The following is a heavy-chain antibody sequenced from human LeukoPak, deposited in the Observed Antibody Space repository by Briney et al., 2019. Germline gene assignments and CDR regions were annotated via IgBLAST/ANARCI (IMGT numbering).Heavy chain of an antibody. CDR1: GFTFSSYS. Sequence: GGSLRLSCAASGFTFSSYSMNWVRQAPGKGLEWVSAISGSGGSTYYADSVKGRFTISRDNSKNTLYLQMNSLRAEDTAVYYCAKGLRRITAMAPFDYWGQGTLVTVSS. CDR3: AKGLRRITAMAPFDY. V-gene: IGHV3-23*01. D-gene: IGHD5-18*01. J-gene: IGHJ4*02. CDR2: ISGSGGST.